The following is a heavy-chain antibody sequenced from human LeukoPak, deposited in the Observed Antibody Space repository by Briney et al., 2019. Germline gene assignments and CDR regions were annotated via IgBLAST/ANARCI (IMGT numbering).Heavy chain of an antibody. Sequence: GGSLRLSCAASGFTFDDYTMHWVRQAPGKGLEWVSLISWDGGSGGSTYYADSVKGRFTISRDNSKNSLYLQMNSLRTEDTALYYCAKEATIGGFNYMDVWGKGTTVTVSS. J-gene: IGHJ6*03. CDR3: AKEATIGGFNYMDV. CDR1: GFTFDDYT. D-gene: IGHD5-12*01. V-gene: IGHV3-43*01. CDR2: ISWDGGSGGST.